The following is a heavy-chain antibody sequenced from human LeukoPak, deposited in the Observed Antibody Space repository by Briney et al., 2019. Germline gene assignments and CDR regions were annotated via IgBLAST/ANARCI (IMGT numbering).Heavy chain of an antibody. Sequence: SETLSLTCAVYGGSFSGYYWSWIRQPPGSGLEWIGEINHSGSTNYNTSLKRRVTISVDTSKNQFSLKLSFVTGADTAVYYCARMGRAGTTFPYYYYCTDVWSKGTTVTVSS. CDR1: GGSFSGYY. V-gene: IGHV4-34*01. CDR3: ARMGRAGTTFPYYYYCTDV. D-gene: IGHD1-1*01. J-gene: IGHJ6*03. CDR2: INHSGST.